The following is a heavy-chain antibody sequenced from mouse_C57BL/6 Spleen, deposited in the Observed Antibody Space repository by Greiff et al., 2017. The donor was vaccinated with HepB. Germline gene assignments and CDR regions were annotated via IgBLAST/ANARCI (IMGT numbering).Heavy chain of an antibody. CDR2: IYPGSGST. D-gene: IGHD3-2*02. J-gene: IGHJ4*01. V-gene: IGHV1-55*01. CDR1: GYTFTSYW. Sequence: QVQLQQSGAELVKPGASVKMSCKASGYTFTSYWITWVKQRPGQGLEWIGDIYPGSGSTNYNEKFKSKATLTVDTSSSTAYMQLSSLTSEDSAVYYCASVSGHENYAMDYWGQGTSVTVSS. CDR3: ASVSGHENYAMDY.